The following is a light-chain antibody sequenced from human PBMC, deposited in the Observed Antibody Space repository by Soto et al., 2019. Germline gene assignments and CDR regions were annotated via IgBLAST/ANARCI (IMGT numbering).Light chain of an antibody. V-gene: IGKV1-39*01. CDR2: DAS. CDR3: QQSYSTPPN. CDR1: QSISSW. Sequence: DIHISQSPSTLAASVAASGTIRFGASQSISSWLAWYQQKPGKAPKLLIYDASSLESGVPSRFSGSGSGTDFTLTISSLQPEDFATYYCQQSYSTPPNFGQGTRLEIK. J-gene: IGKJ5*01.